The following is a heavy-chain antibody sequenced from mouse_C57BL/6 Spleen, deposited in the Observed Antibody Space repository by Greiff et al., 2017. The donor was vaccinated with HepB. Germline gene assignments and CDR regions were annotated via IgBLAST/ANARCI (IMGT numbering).Heavy chain of an antibody. CDR2: ISGGGGNT. V-gene: IGHV5-9*01. J-gene: IGHJ2*01. CDR1: GFTFSSYT. Sequence: EVQLVESGGGLVKPGGSLKLSCAASGFTFSSYTMSWVRQTPEKRLEWVATISGGGGNTYYPDSVKGRFTISRDNAKNTLYLQMSSLRSEDTALYYCARRPYYFDYWGQGTTLTVSS. CDR3: ARRPYYFDY.